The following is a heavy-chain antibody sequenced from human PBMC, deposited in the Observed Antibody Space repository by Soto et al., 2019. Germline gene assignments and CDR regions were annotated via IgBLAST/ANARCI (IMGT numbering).Heavy chain of an antibody. V-gene: IGHV3-21*01. Sequence: GGSLRLSCAASGFTFSSYSMNWVRQAPGKGLEWVSSISSSSSYIYYADSVKGRFTISRDNAKNSLYLQMNSLRAEDTAVYYCARAEGGYSGYLTLWGQGTLVTVSS. CDR2: ISSSSSYI. J-gene: IGHJ4*02. CDR3: ARAEGGYSGYLTL. CDR1: GFTFSSYS. D-gene: IGHD5-12*01.